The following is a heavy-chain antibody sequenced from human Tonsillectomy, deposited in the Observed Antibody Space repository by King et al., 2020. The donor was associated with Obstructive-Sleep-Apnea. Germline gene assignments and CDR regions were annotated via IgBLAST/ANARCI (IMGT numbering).Heavy chain of an antibody. J-gene: IGHJ4*02. Sequence: VQLVESGGGLVKPGGSLRLSCAASGFTFSDAWMSWVRQAPGKGLEWVGRIKSKTDGGTTEYAAPVKGRFTISRDDSKNTLYLQMNSLKTEDTAGYYCTTGLMRTYCYESSVSKPDYWGQGTLVTVSS. V-gene: IGHV3-15*01. D-gene: IGHD3-22*01. CDR3: TTGLMRTYCYESSVSKPDY. CDR2: IKSKTDGGTT. CDR1: GFTFSDAW.